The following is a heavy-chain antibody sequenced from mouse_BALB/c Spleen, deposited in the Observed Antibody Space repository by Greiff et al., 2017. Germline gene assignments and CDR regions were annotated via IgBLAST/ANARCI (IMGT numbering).Heavy chain of an antibody. V-gene: IGHV14-1*02. J-gene: IGHJ4*01. CDR3: ARLLRHYAMDY. CDR1: GFNIKDYY. Sequence: EVMLVESGAELVRPGALVKLSCKASGFNIKDYYMHWVKQRPEQGLEWIGWIDPENGNTIYDPKFQGKASITADTSSNTAYLQLSSLTSEDTAVYYCARLLRHYAMDYWGQGTSVTVSS. CDR2: IDPENGNT. D-gene: IGHD1-2*01.